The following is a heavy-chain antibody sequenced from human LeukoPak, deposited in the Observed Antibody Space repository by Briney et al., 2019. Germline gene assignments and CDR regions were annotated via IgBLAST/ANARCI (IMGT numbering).Heavy chain of an antibody. CDR3: ARDSHKFDSSGYYPDAFDI. CDR1: GLTFSSYE. Sequence: GGSLRLSCAASGLTFSSYEMNWVRQAPGKGLEGVSYISSSGSSIYYADSVKGRFTISRDHAKKSLYLQMHSLRAEDTAVYYCARDSHKFDSSGYYPDAFDIWGQGTMVTVSS. V-gene: IGHV3-48*03. J-gene: IGHJ3*02. D-gene: IGHD3-22*01. CDR2: ISSSGSSI.